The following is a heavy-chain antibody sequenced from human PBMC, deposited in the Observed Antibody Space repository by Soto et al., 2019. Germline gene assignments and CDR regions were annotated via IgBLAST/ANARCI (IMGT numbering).Heavy chain of an antibody. CDR1: GGTLSSYT. V-gene: IGHV1-69*01. D-gene: IGHD1-26*01. CDR3: ARVVVGSRLSLDY. Sequence: QVQLVQSGAEVKKPGSSVTVSCKASGGTLSSYTISWVRQAPGQGLEWMAGISPIFGTPIYAQKFQDRVTITADAPTMPAYMEMNRLTSEDTAVYYCARVVVGSRLSLDYWGQGTLVTISS. J-gene: IGHJ4*02. CDR2: ISPIFGTP.